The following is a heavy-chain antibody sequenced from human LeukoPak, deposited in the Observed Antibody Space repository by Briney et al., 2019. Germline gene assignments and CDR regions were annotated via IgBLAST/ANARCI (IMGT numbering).Heavy chain of an antibody. Sequence: GESLKISCKGSGNSFTSHWIAWVRQMPGKGLEWLGIIYPGDSHTRYSPSLKGQVTISADTSITTAYLQWNSLRASDTAMYYCARRLTTGSFDCWGQGTLVTVTS. CDR3: ARRLTTGSFDC. D-gene: IGHD2-8*01. V-gene: IGHV5-51*01. J-gene: IGHJ4*02. CDR2: IYPGDSHT. CDR1: GNSFTSHW.